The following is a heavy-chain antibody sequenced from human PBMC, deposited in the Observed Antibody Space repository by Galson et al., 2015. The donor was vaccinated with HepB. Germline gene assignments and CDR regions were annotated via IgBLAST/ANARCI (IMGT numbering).Heavy chain of an antibody. CDR3: ARGEVSSNYGPYNWFDP. Sequence: SVKVSCKASGYTFTSYYMHWVRQAPGQGLEWMGIINPSGGSTSYAQKFQGRVTMTRDTSTSTVYMELSSLRSEDTAVYYCARGEVSSNYGPYNWFDPWGQGTLVTVSS. J-gene: IGHJ5*02. V-gene: IGHV1-46*03. D-gene: IGHD4-11*01. CDR1: GYTFTSYY. CDR2: INPSGGST.